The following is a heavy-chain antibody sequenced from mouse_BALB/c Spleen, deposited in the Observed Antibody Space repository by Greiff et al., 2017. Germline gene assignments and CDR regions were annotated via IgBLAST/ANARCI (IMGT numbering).Heavy chain of an antibody. D-gene: IGHD4-1*01. CDR3: ARSRLTGVYAMDY. J-gene: IGHJ4*01. Sequence: EVQLQQSGPDLVKPGASLKISCKASGYSFTGYYMHWVKQSHGKSLEWIGRVNPNNGGTSYNQKFKGKAILTVDKSSSTAYMELRSLTSEDSAVYYCARSRLTGVYAMDYWGQGTSVTVSS. CDR2: VNPNNGGT. V-gene: IGHV1-26*01. CDR1: GYSFTGYY.